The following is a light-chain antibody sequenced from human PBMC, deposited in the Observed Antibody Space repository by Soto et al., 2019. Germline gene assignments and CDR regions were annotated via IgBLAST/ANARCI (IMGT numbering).Light chain of an antibody. V-gene: IGLV1-44*01. CDR2: SNN. J-gene: IGLJ3*02. CDR1: SSNIESKT. Sequence: QAVVTQPPSASGTPGQRVTISCSGSSSNIESKTVNWYQHLPGTAPKLLIYSNNQRPSGVPVRFSGSKSDTSASVAISGLQSEDEADYYCATWDDSLNGPVFGGGTKLTVL. CDR3: ATWDDSLNGPV.